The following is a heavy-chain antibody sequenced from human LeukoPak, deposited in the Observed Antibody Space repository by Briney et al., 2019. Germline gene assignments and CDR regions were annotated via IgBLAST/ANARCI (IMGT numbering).Heavy chain of an antibody. V-gene: IGHV3-64*01. Sequence: GGSLRLSCVAYGFTFSSYAMNWVRQAPGKGLEYVSAISSNGGSTYYTNSVKGRSTISRDNSKNTLYLQMGSLRAEDMAVYYCARGGYGASTPYYMDVWGKGTTVTVSS. CDR3: ARGGYGASTPYYMDV. D-gene: IGHD1-26*01. J-gene: IGHJ6*03. CDR2: ISSNGGST. CDR1: GFTFSSYA.